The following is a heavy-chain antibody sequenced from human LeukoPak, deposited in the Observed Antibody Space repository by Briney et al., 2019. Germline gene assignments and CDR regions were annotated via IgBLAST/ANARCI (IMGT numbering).Heavy chain of an antibody. CDR2: IYYSGST. CDR1: GGSISSSSYY. Sequence: SETLSLTCTVSGGSISSSSYYWGWIRQPPGKGLEWIGSIYYSGSTYYNPSLKSRVTISVDTSKNQFSLKLSSVTAADTAVYYCAKNYYDSSGYGGGWYYYMDVWGKGTTVTVSS. J-gene: IGHJ6*03. CDR3: AKNYYDSSGYGGGWYYYMDV. D-gene: IGHD3-22*01. V-gene: IGHV4-39*07.